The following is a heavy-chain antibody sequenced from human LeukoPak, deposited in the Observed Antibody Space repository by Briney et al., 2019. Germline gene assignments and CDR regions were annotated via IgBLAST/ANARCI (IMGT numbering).Heavy chain of an antibody. D-gene: IGHD6-13*01. Sequence: SVKVSCKASGGTFSSYAISWVRQAPVQGLEWMGGIIPIFGTANYAQKFQGRVTITADKSTSTAYMELSSLRSEDTAVYYCATGRIAAFYYYYYMDVWGKGTTVTVSS. CDR3: ATGRIAAFYYYYYMDV. J-gene: IGHJ6*03. CDR2: IIPIFGTA. CDR1: GGTFSSYA. V-gene: IGHV1-69*06.